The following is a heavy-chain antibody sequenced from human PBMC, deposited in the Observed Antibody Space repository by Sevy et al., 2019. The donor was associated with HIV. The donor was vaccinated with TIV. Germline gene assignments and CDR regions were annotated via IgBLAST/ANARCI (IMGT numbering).Heavy chain of an antibody. Sequence: GGSLRLSCAASGFTFSSYALNWVRQAPGKGLEWVSTIYGSRGVTYYADYLKGRFTISRDNSKNTLYLQMNSLRTEDTAVYFCAGGRYDSSGSFDAFDIWGQGTMVTVSS. CDR2: IYGSRGVT. V-gene: IGHV3-23*01. J-gene: IGHJ3*02. D-gene: IGHD3-22*01. CDR1: GFTFSSYA. CDR3: AGGRYDSSGSFDAFDI.